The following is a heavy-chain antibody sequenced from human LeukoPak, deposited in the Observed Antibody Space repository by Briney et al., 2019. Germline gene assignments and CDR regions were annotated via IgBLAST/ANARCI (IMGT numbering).Heavy chain of an antibody. J-gene: IGHJ3*02. Sequence: SETLSLTCTVSGGSISSSSHYWGWIRQPPGKGLEWIGSIYYSGSTYYNPSLKSRVTISVDTSKNQFSLKLSSVTAADTAVYYCARPSTGRSGSYSSDAFDIWGQGTMVTVSS. D-gene: IGHD1-26*01. CDR3: ARPSTGRSGSYSSDAFDI. V-gene: IGHV4-39*01. CDR1: GGSISSSSHY. CDR2: IYYSGST.